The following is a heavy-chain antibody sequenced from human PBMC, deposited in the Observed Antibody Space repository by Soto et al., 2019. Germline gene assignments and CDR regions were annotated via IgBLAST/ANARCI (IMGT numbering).Heavy chain of an antibody. J-gene: IGHJ6*02. CDR2: IYYSGST. V-gene: IGHV4-39*01. D-gene: IGHD2-2*01. CDR3: ARHENCSSSSCYSFWYYYYYGMDV. Sequence: SETLSLTCTVSGGSISSSSYYWGWIRQPPGKGLEWIGSIYYSGSTYYNPSLKSRVTISVDTSKNQFSLKLSSVTAADTAVYYCARHENCSSSSCYSFWYYYYYGMDVWGQGTTVTVSS. CDR1: GGSISSSSYY.